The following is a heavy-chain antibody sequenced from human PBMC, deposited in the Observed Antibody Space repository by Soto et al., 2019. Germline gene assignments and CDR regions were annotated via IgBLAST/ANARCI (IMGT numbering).Heavy chain of an antibody. CDR2: IFYSGRT. CDR1: GGSVSSGSYY. CDR3: ARGMSGDLTWALY. J-gene: IGHJ4*02. Sequence: SETLSLTCTVSGGSVSSGSYYWNWIRQPPGKGLEWIGYIFYSGRTTYNPSLKSRVTISVDTSKNQFSLKLSSVTAADTAVYYCARGMSGDLTWALYWGQGTLVTVSS. D-gene: IGHD3-3*01. V-gene: IGHV4-61*01.